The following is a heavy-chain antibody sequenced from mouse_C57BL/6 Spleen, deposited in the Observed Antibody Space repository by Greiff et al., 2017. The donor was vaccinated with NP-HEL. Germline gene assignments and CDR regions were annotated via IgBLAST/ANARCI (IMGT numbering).Heavy chain of an antibody. CDR1: GYAFTNYL. V-gene: IGHV1-54*01. D-gene: IGHD1-1*01. Sequence: QVQLQQSGAELVRPGTSVKVSCKASGYAFTNYLIEWVKQRPGQGLEWIGVINPGSGGTNYNEKFKGKATQTADKSSSTAYMQLSSLTSEDSAVYFCARITTGPDVWGTGTTVTVSS. CDR2: INPGSGGT. J-gene: IGHJ1*03. CDR3: ARITTGPDV.